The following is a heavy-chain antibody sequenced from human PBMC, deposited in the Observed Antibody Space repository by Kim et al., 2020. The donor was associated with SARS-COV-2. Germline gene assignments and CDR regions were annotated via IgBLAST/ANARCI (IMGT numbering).Heavy chain of an antibody. J-gene: IGHJ5*02. CDR3: ARQGGHPYYGSGSTPSP. CDR1: GGSISSSSYY. D-gene: IGHD3-10*01. V-gene: IGHV4-39*01. Sequence: SETLSLTCTVSGGSISSSSYYWGWIRQPPGKGLEWIGSIYYSGSTYYNPSLKSRVTISVDTSKNQFSLKLSSVTAADTAVYYCARQGGHPYYGSGSTPSPWGQGTLVTVSS. CDR2: IYYSGST.